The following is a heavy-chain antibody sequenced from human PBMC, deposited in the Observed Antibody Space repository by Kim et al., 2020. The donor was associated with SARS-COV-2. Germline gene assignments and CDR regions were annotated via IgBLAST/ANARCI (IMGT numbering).Heavy chain of an antibody. D-gene: IGHD3-22*01. V-gene: IGHV4-59*08. CDR2: IYYSGST. CDR3: ARRRGRGSGYGYYYYYYMDV. J-gene: IGHJ6*03. CDR1: GGSISSYY. Sequence: SETLSLTCTVSGGSISSYYWSWIRQPPGKGLEWIGYIYYSGSTNYNPSLKSRVTISVDTSKNQFSLKLSSVTAADTAVYYCARRRGRGSGYGYYYYYYMDVWGKGTTVTVSS.